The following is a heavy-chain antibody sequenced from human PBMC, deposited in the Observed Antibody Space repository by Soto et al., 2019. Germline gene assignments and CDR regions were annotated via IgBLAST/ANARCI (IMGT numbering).Heavy chain of an antibody. CDR1: GGTFSSYA. Sequence: ASVKVSCKASGGTFSSYAISWVRQAPGQGLEWMGWMNPNIGNTGYAQKFQGRVTMTRNTSISTAYMELSSLRSEDTAVYYCAVTRDFWSGNDAFDIWGQGTMVTVSS. D-gene: IGHD3-3*01. CDR3: AVTRDFWSGNDAFDI. CDR2: MNPNIGNT. V-gene: IGHV1-8*02. J-gene: IGHJ3*02.